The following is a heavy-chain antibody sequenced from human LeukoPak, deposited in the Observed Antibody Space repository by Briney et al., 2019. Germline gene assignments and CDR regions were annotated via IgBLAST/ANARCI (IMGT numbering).Heavy chain of an antibody. CDR3: ALGVGATTYYYYGMDV. J-gene: IGHJ6*02. CDR2: IYSGGST. Sequence: GGSLRLFCAASGFTFSDFYMSWVRQAPGKGLEWVSVIYSGGSTYYADSVKGRFTISRDNSKNTLYLQMNSLRAEDTAVYYCALGVGATTYYYYGMDVWGQGTTVTVSS. CDR1: GFTFSDFY. V-gene: IGHV3-66*01. D-gene: IGHD1-26*01.